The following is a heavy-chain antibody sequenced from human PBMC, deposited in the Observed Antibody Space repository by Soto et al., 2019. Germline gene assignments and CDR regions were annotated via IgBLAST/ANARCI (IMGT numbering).Heavy chain of an antibody. V-gene: IGHV4-39*01. CDR3: ASMIRGVVSGDFDY. CDR1: GGSIRGSSYY. D-gene: IGHD3-10*01. Sequence: SETLSLTCTVSGGSIRGSSYYWGWIRQPPGKGLEWIGSIYYVGTTYYNPSLKSRVTISVDTSKNQLSLKLSSVTAADTAVYYCASMIRGVVSGDFDYWGQGTLVTVSS. CDR2: IYYVGTT. J-gene: IGHJ4*02.